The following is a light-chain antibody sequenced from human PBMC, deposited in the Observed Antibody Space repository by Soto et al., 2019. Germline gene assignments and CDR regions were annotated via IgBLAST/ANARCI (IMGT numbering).Light chain of an antibody. CDR2: AAS. CDR1: QAISTW. V-gene: IGKV1D-12*01. J-gene: IGKJ1*01. CDR3: QQANSFPRT. Sequence: DIQMTQSPSSVSASVGDRVTITCRASQAISTWLAWYQQKPGKAPKLLIYAASNLQTGVPSRFSGTGSGTDFTLTISSLQPEDFATYYCQQANSFPRTFGQGTKVEIK.